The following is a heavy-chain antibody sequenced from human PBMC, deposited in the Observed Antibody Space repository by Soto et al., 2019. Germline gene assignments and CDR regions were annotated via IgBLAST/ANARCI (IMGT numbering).Heavy chain of an antibody. CDR1: GDSISSYY. CDR2: IYYSGST. CDR3: ARDGRYSYGHSHI. J-gene: IGHJ4*02. D-gene: IGHD5-18*01. Sequence: SETLSLTCTVSGDSISSYYWSWIRQPPGKGLEWIGYIYYSGSTNYNPSLKSRVTISVDTSKNQFSLKLSSVTAADTAVYYCARDGRYSYGHSHIWGQGTLVTVPS. V-gene: IGHV4-59*01.